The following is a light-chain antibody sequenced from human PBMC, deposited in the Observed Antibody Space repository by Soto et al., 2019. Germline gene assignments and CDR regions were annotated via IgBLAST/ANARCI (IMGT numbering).Light chain of an antibody. Sequence: DIQMTQSPSSLSASVGDRVTITCQASQDISNYLNWYQQKPGKAPKLLIYDASNLETGVPSRFSGSGSGTDFTFTISSLQPEDIATYYCQQYDNLLITFGPGTRWIS. J-gene: IGKJ3*01. CDR3: QQYDNLLIT. CDR2: DAS. CDR1: QDISNY. V-gene: IGKV1-33*01.